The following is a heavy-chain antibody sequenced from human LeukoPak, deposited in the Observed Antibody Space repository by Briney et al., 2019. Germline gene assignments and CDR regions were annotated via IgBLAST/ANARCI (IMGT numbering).Heavy chain of an antibody. CDR1: GYTFTSYG. V-gene: IGHV1-18*01. Sequence: ASVKVSCKASGYTFTSYGISWVRQAPGQGLEWMGWISAYNGNTNYAQKLQGRVTMTTDTSTSTAYMELRSLRSDDTAVYYCARGLSSGWSLGAFDIWGQGTMVTVSS. CDR3: ARGLSSGWSLGAFDI. D-gene: IGHD6-19*01. J-gene: IGHJ3*02. CDR2: ISAYNGNT.